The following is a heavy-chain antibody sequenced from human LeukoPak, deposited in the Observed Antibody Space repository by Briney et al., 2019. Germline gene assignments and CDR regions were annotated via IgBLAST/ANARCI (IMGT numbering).Heavy chain of an antibody. CDR1: GGTFSSYA. D-gene: IGHD3-22*01. V-gene: IGHV1-69*05. CDR2: IIPIFGTA. J-gene: IGHJ3*02. CDR3: ARDKGYYYDSSGYYPSDAFDI. Sequence: SVKVSCKASGGTFSSYAISWVRQAPGQGLEWMGRIIPIFGTANYAQKFQGRVTITTDESTSTAYMELSSLRSEDTAVYYCARDKGYYYDSSGYYPSDAFDIWGQGTMITVSS.